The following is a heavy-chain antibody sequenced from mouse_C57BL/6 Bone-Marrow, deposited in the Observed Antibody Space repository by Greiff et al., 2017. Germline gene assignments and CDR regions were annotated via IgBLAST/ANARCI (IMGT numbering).Heavy chain of an antibody. J-gene: IGHJ2*01. D-gene: IGHD2-3*01. V-gene: IGHV1-80*01. Sequence: VQLVESGAELGKPGASVKISCKASGYAFSSYWMNWVKQRPGKGLEWIGQIYPGDGDTNYNGKFKGKATLTADKSSSTAYMQLSSLTSEDSAVYFCARDGYYPLYFDYWGQGTTLTVSS. CDR3: ARDGYYPLYFDY. CDR1: GYAFSSYW. CDR2: IYPGDGDT.